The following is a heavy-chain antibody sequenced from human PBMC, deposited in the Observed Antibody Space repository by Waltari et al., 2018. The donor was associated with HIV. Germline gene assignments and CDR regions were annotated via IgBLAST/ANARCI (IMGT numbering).Heavy chain of an antibody. CDR2: INSDGSST. Sequence: EVQVVESGGGLVQPGGSLSLSCEASGFTFSSYWMHWVRQAPGKGLVWVSRINSDGSSTGYVDSVKGRFTISRDNAKNTLYLQMNNLRAEDTAVYYCAPGRGWFDPWGQGTLVTVSS. CDR1: GFTFSSYW. V-gene: IGHV3-74*01. CDR3: APGRGWFDP. J-gene: IGHJ5*02.